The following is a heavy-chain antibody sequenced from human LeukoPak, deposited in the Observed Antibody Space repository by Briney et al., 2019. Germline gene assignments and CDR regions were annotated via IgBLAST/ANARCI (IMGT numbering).Heavy chain of an antibody. V-gene: IGHV1-18*01. D-gene: IGHD3-22*01. CDR2: ISAYNGNT. CDR1: GYTFTSYG. CDR3: ARVRPTTYSSGYYYVDY. J-gene: IGHJ4*02. Sequence: ASVKVSCKASGYTFTSYGISWVRQAPGQGLEWMGWISAYNGNTNYAQKLQGTLTMTTDTSTSTAYMELRSLRSDDTAVYYCARVRPTTYSSGYYYVDYWGQGTLVTVSS.